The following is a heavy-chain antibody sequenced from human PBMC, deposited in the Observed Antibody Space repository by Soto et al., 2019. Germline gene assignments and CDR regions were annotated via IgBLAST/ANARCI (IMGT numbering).Heavy chain of an antibody. Sequence: QVQLVESGGGVIQPGRSLRLSCAASGFTFSTSAMHWVRQAPGKGLEWMTVISYDGSKSHYADSVKGRFTISSDNSKNPLYLQMNSLRAHDTALYYCARDSYSSVYLWSPRDWGQGVQVTVSS. CDR2: ISYDGSKS. D-gene: IGHD5-18*01. CDR1: GFTFSTSA. J-gene: IGHJ4*02. V-gene: IGHV3-30-3*01. CDR3: ARDSYSSVYLWSPRD.